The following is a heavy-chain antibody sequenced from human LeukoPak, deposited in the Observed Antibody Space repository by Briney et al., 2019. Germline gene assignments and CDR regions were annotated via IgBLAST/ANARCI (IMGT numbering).Heavy chain of an antibody. CDR2: ISYDGSNK. V-gene: IGHV3-30-3*01. J-gene: IGHJ6*02. Sequence: GRSLRLSCAASGFTSSSYAMHWVRQAPGKGLEWVAVISYDGSNKYYADSVKGRFTISRDNSKNTLYLQMNSLRAEDTAVYYCARDMGTTHGYYYYGMDVWGQGTTVTVSS. CDR3: ARDMGTTHGYYYYGMDV. CDR1: GFTSSSYA. D-gene: IGHD4-17*01.